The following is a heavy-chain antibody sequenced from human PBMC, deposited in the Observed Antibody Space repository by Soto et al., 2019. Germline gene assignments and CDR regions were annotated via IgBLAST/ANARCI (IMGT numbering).Heavy chain of an antibody. J-gene: IGHJ4*02. CDR2: IYYSGST. Sequence: SETLSLTCTVSGGSISSSSYYWGWIRQPPGKGLEWIGSIYYSGSTYYNPSLKSRVTISVDTSKNQFSLKLSSVTAADTAVYYCARLVTGARRFDYWGQGTLVTVSS. CDR1: GGSISSSSYY. CDR3: ARLVTGARRFDY. V-gene: IGHV4-39*01. D-gene: IGHD6-6*01.